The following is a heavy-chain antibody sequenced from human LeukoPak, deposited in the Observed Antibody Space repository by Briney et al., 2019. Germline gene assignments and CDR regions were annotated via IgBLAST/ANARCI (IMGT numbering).Heavy chain of an antibody. Sequence: YPSETLSLTCTVSGGSISSNYWSWIRQPPGKGLEWIGYIYYSGSTNYNPSLKSRVTISVDTSKNQFSLKLSSVTAADTAVYYCARRRGWYGAFDIWGQGTMVTVSS. J-gene: IGHJ3*02. CDR3: ARRRGWYGAFDI. CDR2: IYYSGST. CDR1: GGSISSNY. V-gene: IGHV4-59*01. D-gene: IGHD6-19*01.